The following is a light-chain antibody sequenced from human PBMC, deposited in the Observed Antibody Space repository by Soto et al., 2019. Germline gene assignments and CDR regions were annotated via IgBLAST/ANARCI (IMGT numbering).Light chain of an antibody. CDR3: QQYGSSPQT. J-gene: IGKJ1*01. V-gene: IGKV3-20*01. CDR1: QSLTSSY. Sequence: IVLTQSPGTLSLSPGERANLSCRASQSLTSSYLAWYQQKPGQAPRLLIYGASGRATDIPDRFSGTGSGTDFALTISRLEPEDFAVYYCQQYGSSPQTFGQGTKVEIK. CDR2: GAS.